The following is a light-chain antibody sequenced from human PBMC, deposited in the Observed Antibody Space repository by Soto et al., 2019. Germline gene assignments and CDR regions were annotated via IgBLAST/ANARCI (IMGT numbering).Light chain of an antibody. Sequence: EIVLTQSPATLSLSPGDRATLSCRASQSVGSYLGWYQQRPGQAPRLLIYDASTMATGIPARFSGSGSGTDFTLTISSLEPEDVAVYYCQQRSDWPSTFGGGTKVEIK. CDR1: QSVGSY. CDR3: QQRSDWPST. J-gene: IGKJ4*01. V-gene: IGKV3-11*01. CDR2: DAS.